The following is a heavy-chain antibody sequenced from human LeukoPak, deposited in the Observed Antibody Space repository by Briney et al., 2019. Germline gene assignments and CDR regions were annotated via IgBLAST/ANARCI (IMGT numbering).Heavy chain of an antibody. CDR3: ARVPTNYDFWSGYYVH. CDR1: GFTFSSYW. V-gene: IGHV3-7*03. CDR2: IKEDGSEK. Sequence: GGSLRLSCAASGFTFSSYWMNWVRQAPGKGLEWVANIKEDGSEKYYVDSVKGRFTISRDNAKNSLYLQMNSLRAEDTALYYCARVPTNYDFWSGYYVHWGQGTLVTVSS. D-gene: IGHD3-3*01. J-gene: IGHJ4*02.